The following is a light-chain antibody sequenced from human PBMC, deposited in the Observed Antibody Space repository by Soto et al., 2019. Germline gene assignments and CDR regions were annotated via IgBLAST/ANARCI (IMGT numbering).Light chain of an antibody. J-gene: IGLJ1*01. CDR1: SSDVGGYNY. CDR2: EVS. Sequence: QSVPTQPAAVAGSPGQSLTISCTGTSSDVGGYNYVSWYQQHPGKAPKLMIYEVSNRPSGVSNRFSGSKSGNTASLTISGLQAEDEADYYCSSYTSSSTYVFGTGTKVTVL. V-gene: IGLV2-14*01. CDR3: SSYTSSSTYV.